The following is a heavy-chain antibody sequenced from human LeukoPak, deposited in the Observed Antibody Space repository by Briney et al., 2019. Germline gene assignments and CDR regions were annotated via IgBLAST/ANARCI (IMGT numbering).Heavy chain of an antibody. Sequence: SETLSLTCAVDGGSFSGYYWSWIRQPPGKGLEWIGEINHSGSTNYNPSLKSRVTISVDTSKNQFSLKLSSVAAADTAVYYCARGARRRIVPAAIGAFDIWGQGTMVTVSS. CDR2: INHSGST. CDR1: GGSFSGYY. D-gene: IGHD2-2*02. J-gene: IGHJ3*02. V-gene: IGHV4-34*01. CDR3: ARGARRRIVPAAIGAFDI.